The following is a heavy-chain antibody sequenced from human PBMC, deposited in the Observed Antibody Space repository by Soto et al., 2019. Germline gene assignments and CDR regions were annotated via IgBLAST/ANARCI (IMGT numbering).Heavy chain of an antibody. Sequence: PGGSLRLSCAASGFTLSISSMNWVRQAPGKGLEWVSYIRGSSSSTYYADSVKGRFTISRDNSKNTLYLQMNSLRAEDTAVYYCAKGSVFGVGYYYYMDVWGKGTTVTVSS. D-gene: IGHD3-3*01. J-gene: IGHJ6*03. CDR3: AKGSVFGVGYYYYMDV. CDR1: GFTLSISS. V-gene: IGHV3-23*01. CDR2: IRGSSSST.